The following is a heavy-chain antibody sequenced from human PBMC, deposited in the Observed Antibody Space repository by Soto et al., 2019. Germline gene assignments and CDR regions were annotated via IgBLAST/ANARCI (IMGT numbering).Heavy chain of an antibody. Sequence: GGPLRLSCAASGFTFSSYAMHRVRQAPGKGLEWVAFISYDGSNKYYADSVKGRFTISRDNSKNTLYLQMNSLRAEDTAVYYCARALYDSSRPLPYWGQGTLVTVSS. V-gene: IGHV3-30-3*01. D-gene: IGHD3-22*01. J-gene: IGHJ4*02. CDR2: ISYDGSNK. CDR1: GFTFSSYA. CDR3: ARALYDSSRPLPY.